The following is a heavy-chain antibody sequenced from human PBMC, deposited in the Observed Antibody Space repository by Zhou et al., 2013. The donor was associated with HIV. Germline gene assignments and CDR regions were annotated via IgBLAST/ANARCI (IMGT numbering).Heavy chain of an antibody. CDR2: ISSYTGDT. CDR1: GYTFINYL. CDR3: AREVRFLDPGYYYYYYMDV. J-gene: IGHJ6*03. D-gene: IGHD3-3*01. V-gene: IGHV1-18*04. Sequence: QVHLVQSGTVMGKPGSSMTLSCEASGYTFINYLIHWVRHAPGQGLEWLGSISSYTGDTNYAQRLQGRVTMTTDTSTSTAYMELSSLRSEDTAVYYCAREVRFLDPGYYYYYYMDVWGKGTTVTVSS.